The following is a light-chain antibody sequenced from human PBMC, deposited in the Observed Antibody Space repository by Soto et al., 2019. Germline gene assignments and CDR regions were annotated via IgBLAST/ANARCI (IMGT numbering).Light chain of an antibody. Sequence: EIVLTQSPATLSLSPGERATLSCRASQSVGSYLAWYQQKPGQAPSLLIYDASNRATGIPARFSGSGSGTDFTLTISSLEPEDFAVYYCQQRSNWLLTFGGGTKVEIK. CDR2: DAS. J-gene: IGKJ4*01. CDR3: QQRSNWLLT. CDR1: QSVGSY. V-gene: IGKV3-11*01.